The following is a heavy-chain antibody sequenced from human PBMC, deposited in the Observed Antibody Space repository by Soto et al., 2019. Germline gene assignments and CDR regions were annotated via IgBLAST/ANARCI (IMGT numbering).Heavy chain of an antibody. D-gene: IGHD6-6*01. J-gene: IGHJ4*02. CDR1: GFTFSSYS. Sequence: GGSLRLSCAASGFTFSSYSMNWVRQAPGKGLEWVSYISSSSSTMYYSDPVKGRFTISRDNAKNSLYLQMNSLRAEDTAVYYCARDKAARGPRYYFDYWGQGTLVTVSS. CDR3: ARDKAARGPRYYFDY. V-gene: IGHV3-48*01. CDR2: ISSSSSTM.